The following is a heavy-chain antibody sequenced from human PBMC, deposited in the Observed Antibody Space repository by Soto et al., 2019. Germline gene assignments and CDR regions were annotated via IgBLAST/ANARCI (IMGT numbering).Heavy chain of an antibody. Sequence: GGSLRLSCAASGFTFSSYAMSWVRQAPGKGLEWVSAISGSGGSTYYADSVKGRFTISRDNSKNTLYLQMNSLRAEDTAVYSCPRLPNWGFGGGYFDYWGQGTLVTVSS. D-gene: IGHD7-27*01. CDR3: PRLPNWGFGGGYFDY. V-gene: IGHV3-23*01. CDR2: ISGSGGST. J-gene: IGHJ4*02. CDR1: GFTFSSYA.